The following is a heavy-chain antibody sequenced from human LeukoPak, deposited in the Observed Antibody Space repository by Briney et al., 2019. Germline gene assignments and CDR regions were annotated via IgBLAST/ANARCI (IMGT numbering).Heavy chain of an antibody. CDR2: IDYSGST. CDR3: ARGIPEHGTGAFAI. J-gene: IGHJ3*02. CDR1: GESFSGYY. Sequence: RASETLSLTCAVYGESFSGYYWTWIRQPPGKGLEWIGYIDYSGSTNYNTALQSRVTISAETSKNQVSLKLTSVTPADTAVYYCARGIPEHGTGAFAIWGQGTMVTVSS. V-gene: IGHV4-59*01. D-gene: IGHD6-13*01.